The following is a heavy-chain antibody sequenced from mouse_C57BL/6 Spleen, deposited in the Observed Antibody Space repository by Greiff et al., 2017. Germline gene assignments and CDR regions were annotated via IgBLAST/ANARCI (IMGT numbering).Heavy chain of an antibody. Sequence: QVQLKQSGAELAKPGASVKLSCKASGYTFTSYWMHWVKQRPGQGLEWIGYINPSSGYTKYNQKFKDKATLTADKSSSTAYMQLSSLTYEDSAVYYCAKIYDGLYWYFDVWGTGTTVTVSS. D-gene: IGHD2-3*01. CDR3: AKIYDGLYWYFDV. J-gene: IGHJ1*03. CDR2: INPSSGYT. V-gene: IGHV1-7*01. CDR1: GYTFTSYW.